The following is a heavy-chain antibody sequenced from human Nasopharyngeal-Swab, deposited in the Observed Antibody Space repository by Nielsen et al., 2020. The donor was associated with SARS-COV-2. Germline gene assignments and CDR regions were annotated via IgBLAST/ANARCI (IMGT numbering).Heavy chain of an antibody. J-gene: IGHJ4*02. CDR1: GYIFTSYD. CDR2: IGAYNSNT. V-gene: IGHV1-18*01. CDR3: ARKRGEQWLSQFDY. D-gene: IGHD6-19*01. Sequence: ASVKVSCKASGYIFTSYDISWVRQARGQGLEWVGWIGAYNSNTNYAQKFQGRVTMTTDTSTNTAYMELRSLRSDDTAVYYCARKRGEQWLSQFDYWGQGTLVTVSS.